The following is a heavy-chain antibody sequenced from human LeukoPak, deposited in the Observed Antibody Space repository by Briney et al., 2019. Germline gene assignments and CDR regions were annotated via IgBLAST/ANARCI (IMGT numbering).Heavy chain of an antibody. Sequence: SETLSLTCTVSGGSISGYYWSWIRQPAGKGLEWIGRIYSSGSTNYNPSLKSRVTMSVDTSKNQFSLKVSSVTAADTAVYYCARGGSYLAHFDYWGQGTLVTVSS. CDR1: GGSISGYY. CDR3: ARGGSYLAHFDY. V-gene: IGHV4-4*07. CDR2: IYSSGST. D-gene: IGHD1-26*01. J-gene: IGHJ4*02.